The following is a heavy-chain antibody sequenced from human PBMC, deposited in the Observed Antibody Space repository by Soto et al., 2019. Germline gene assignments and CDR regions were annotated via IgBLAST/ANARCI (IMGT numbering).Heavy chain of an antibody. CDR2: INHSGST. CDR3: ARHVPPDIVVVVAATFNWFDP. V-gene: IGHV4-34*01. D-gene: IGHD2-15*01. Sequence: SETLSLTCAVYGGSFSGYYWSWIRQPPGKGLEWIGEINHSGSTNYNPSLKSRVTISVDTSKNQFSLKLSSVTAADTAVYYCARHVPPDIVVVVAATFNWFDPWGQGTLVTVSS. J-gene: IGHJ5*02. CDR1: GGSFSGYY.